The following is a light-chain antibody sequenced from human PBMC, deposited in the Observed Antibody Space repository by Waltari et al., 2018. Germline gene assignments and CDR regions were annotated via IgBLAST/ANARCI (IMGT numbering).Light chain of an antibody. Sequence: SYEVTQPHSVSAASGQTATITCGGDKIGKKSVHWYQQKPPQAPVLVIYSDIWRPSGIPDRFSASNSGNTATLTINKVEAGDEADYYCQGWDSDGRYAVFGGGTRLTVL. J-gene: IGLJ7*01. V-gene: IGLV3-21*01. CDR3: QGWDSDGRYAV. CDR1: KIGKKS. CDR2: SDI.